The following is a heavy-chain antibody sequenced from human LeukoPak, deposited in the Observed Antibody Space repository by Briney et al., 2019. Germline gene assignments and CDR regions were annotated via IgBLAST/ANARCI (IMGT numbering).Heavy chain of an antibody. Sequence: GGSLRLSCAASGFTFSSYGMHWVRQAPGKGLEWVAFIRYDGSNKYYADSVKGRFTISRDNSKNTLYLQMNSLRAEDTAVYYCAKVSGYSYGLSYYFDYWGQGTLVTVSP. V-gene: IGHV3-30*02. CDR2: IRYDGSNK. D-gene: IGHD5-18*01. CDR1: GFTFSSYG. CDR3: AKVSGYSYGLSYYFDY. J-gene: IGHJ4*02.